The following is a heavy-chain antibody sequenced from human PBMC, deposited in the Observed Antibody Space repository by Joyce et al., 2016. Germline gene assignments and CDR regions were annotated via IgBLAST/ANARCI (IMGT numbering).Heavy chain of an antibody. D-gene: IGHD3-22*01. J-gene: IGHJ6*02. CDR3: AGEMYFYDSSGYAQRRDNYYFYGMDM. Sequence: QGQLQQWGAGLVKPGETLSLTCGVYGGSFSGYFWSWIRQSPGKGLEWIGEINHSGSVNYNPSRERRGTISVDPSKRQFSLRLTSVTAADTAVYFCAGEMYFYDSSGYAQRRDNYYFYGMDMWGQGTSVTVSS. CDR2: INHSGSV. CDR1: GGSFSGYF. V-gene: IGHV4-34*02.